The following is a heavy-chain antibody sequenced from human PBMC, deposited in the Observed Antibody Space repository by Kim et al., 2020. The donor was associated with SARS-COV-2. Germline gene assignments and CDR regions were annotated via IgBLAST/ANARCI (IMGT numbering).Heavy chain of an antibody. D-gene: IGHD5-12*01. V-gene: IGHV4-59*08. CDR2: GGT. Sequence: GGTNYNPSLTCRVTLSVDTSKDEFSLHLTSVTAADTAVYYCARLAHGRFDSWGQGALVTVSS. CDR3: ARLAHGRFDS. J-gene: IGHJ4*02.